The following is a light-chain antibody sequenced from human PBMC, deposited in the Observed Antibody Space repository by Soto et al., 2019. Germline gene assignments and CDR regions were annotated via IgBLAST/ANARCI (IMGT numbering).Light chain of an antibody. Sequence: DIVLTQSPGTLSLSPGERASLSCRASQSVSSGHLAWYQQKPGQAPRLLIYGASSRATGIPDRFSGSGSGTDFTLTISRLEAEDFVMYYCQQYGSSPFTFGQGTRLEN. CDR2: GAS. V-gene: IGKV3-20*01. J-gene: IGKJ5*01. CDR3: QQYGSSPFT. CDR1: QSVSSGH.